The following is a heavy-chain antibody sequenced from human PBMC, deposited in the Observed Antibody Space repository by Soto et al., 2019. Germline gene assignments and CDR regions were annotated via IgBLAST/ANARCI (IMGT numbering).Heavy chain of an antibody. D-gene: IGHD5-18*01. Sequence: GGSLRFSCAASGFTFSSYTMNWVRQAPGKGLEWVSSISSSGSYIHYADSVKGRFAISRVNAKNTLFLQMDSLRAEDTAVYYCARDVETSMDGLNYFDPWGQGTLVTVSS. CDR1: GFTFSSYT. V-gene: IGHV3-21*01. J-gene: IGHJ5*02. CDR3: ARDVETSMDGLNYFDP. CDR2: ISSSGSYI.